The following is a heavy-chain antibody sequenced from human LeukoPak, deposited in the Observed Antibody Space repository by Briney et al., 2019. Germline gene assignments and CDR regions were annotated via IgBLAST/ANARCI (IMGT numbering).Heavy chain of an antibody. CDR3: ARAVGSGWYDY. V-gene: IGHV3-21*06. Sequence: GGSLRLSCAASGFTFSSYSMDWVRQAQGKGLEWVSSISSSSSYKYYADSVKGRFTISRDNAKNSLYLQMNSLRAEDTAVYYCARAVGSGWYDYWGQGTLVTVSS. CDR1: GFTFSSYS. CDR2: ISSSSSYK. J-gene: IGHJ4*02. D-gene: IGHD6-19*01.